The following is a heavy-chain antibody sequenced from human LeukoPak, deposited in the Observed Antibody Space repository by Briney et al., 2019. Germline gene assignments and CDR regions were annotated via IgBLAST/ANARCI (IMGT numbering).Heavy chain of an antibody. CDR2: IYYSGST. D-gene: IGHD3-10*01. CDR1: GGSISSSSYY. V-gene: IGHV4-39*01. CDR3: ARNEGSVYYGSGSYYIPGYYYGMDV. Sequence: PSETLSLTCTVSGGSISSSSYYWGWIRQPPGKGLEWIGSIYYSGSTYYNPSLKSRVTISVDTSKNQFSLKLSSVTAADTAVYYCARNEGSVYYGSGSYYIPGYYYGMDVWGQGTTVTVSS. J-gene: IGHJ6*02.